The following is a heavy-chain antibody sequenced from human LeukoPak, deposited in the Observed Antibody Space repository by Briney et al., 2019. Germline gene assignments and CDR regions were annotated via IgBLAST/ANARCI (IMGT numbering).Heavy chain of an antibody. CDR1: GLTFSGYG. Sequence: TGGSLRLSCAASGLTFSGYGMHWVRQAPGKGLEWVALIWYDGSKKFYADSVRGRFIISRDNSKNTLSLQMNSLRAEDTAVYYCARARGTTPNYFDSWGQGTLVTVSS. V-gene: IGHV3-33*01. D-gene: IGHD3-16*01. CDR3: ARARGTTPNYFDS. CDR2: IWYDGSKK. J-gene: IGHJ4*02.